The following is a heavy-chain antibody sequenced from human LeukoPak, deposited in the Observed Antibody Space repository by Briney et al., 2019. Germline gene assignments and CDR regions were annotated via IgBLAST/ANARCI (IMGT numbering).Heavy chain of an antibody. CDR2: ISGSGGST. CDR1: GFTFSSYP. D-gene: IGHD3-10*01. CDR3: ARDQAGSGHYADY. Sequence: QPGGSLRLSCAASGFTFSSYPMSWVRQAPGKGLEWVSTISGSGGSTYYADSVKGRFTISRDNSKNTLYLQMNSLRAEDTAVYYCARDQAGSGHYADYWGQGTLVTVSS. J-gene: IGHJ4*02. V-gene: IGHV3-23*01.